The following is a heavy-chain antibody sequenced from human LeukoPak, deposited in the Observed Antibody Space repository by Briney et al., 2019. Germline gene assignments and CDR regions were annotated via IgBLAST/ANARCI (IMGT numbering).Heavy chain of an antibody. V-gene: IGHV3-9*01. CDR2: ISWNSGSI. D-gene: IGHD3-16*01. J-gene: IGHJ4*02. CDR3: AKDISSLGRKGGFFDY. Sequence: PGGSLRLSCAASGFTFDDYAVHWVRQATGKGLEWVSGISWNSGSIGYADSVKGRFTISRDNAKNSLYLQMVSLRAEDTALYYCAKDISSLGRKGGFFDYWGQGTLVTVSS. CDR1: GFTFDDYA.